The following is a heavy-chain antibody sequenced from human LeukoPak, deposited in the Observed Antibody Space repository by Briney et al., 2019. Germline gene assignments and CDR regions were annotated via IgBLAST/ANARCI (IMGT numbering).Heavy chain of an antibody. D-gene: IGHD2-15*01. V-gene: IGHV1-18*01. Sequence: ASVKVSCKASGYTCSSYGISWVRQAPGQGLEWMGWINAYNGNTNYAQNFQGRVTMTTDTSTSTAYTELRSLRSDDTAVYYCARDCSAGNCYSYIWGQGTLVTVSS. CDR3: ARDCSAGNCYSYI. CDR2: INAYNGNT. J-gene: IGHJ4*02. CDR1: GYTCSSYG.